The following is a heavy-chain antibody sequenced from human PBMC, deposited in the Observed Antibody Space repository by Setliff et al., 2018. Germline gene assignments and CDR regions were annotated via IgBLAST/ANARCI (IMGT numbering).Heavy chain of an antibody. V-gene: IGHV3-33*01. CDR1: GFTFNNFA. Sequence: GGSPRLSCAASGFTFNNFAMHWVRQAPGKGLEWVAVIWYDGSNKYYADSVKGRFTISRDNSKNTLYLQMNSLRAEDTALYYCARQATDYWGQGTLVTVS. CDR2: IWYDGSNK. J-gene: IGHJ4*02. CDR3: ARQATDY.